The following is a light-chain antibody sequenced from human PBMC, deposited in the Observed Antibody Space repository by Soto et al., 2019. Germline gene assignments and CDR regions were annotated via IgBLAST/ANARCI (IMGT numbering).Light chain of an antibody. CDR3: QQYGSSVYT. V-gene: IGKV3-20*01. J-gene: IGKJ2*01. Sequence: ETVLTQSPGTLSLSPGERATLSCRASQSVINNYLAWYQQTPGQAPRPLIYGASTRATGTPDRFSGSGSGTDFTLTITRLEPRDSAVYYCQQYGSSVYTFGQGTKLEIK. CDR2: GAS. CDR1: QSVINNY.